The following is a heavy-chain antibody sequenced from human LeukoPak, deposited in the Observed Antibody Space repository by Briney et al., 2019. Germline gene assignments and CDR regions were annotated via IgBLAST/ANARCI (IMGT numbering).Heavy chain of an antibody. CDR3: TTADDYDFWSGYYDYYYYYYMDV. Sequence: GGSLRLSCAASGFTFSNAWMSWVRQAPGKGLEWVGRIKSKTDGGTTDYAAPVKGRFTISRDDSKNTLYLQMNSLKTEDTAVYYCTTADDYDFWSGYYDYYYYYYMDVWGKGTTVTDSS. V-gene: IGHV3-15*01. J-gene: IGHJ6*03. CDR2: IKSKTDGGTT. D-gene: IGHD3-3*01. CDR1: GFTFSNAW.